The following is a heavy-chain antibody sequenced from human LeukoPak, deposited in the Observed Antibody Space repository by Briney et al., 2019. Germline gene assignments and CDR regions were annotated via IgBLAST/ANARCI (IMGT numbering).Heavy chain of an antibody. V-gene: IGHV3-20*04. D-gene: IGHD2-15*01. Sequence: GGSLRLSCAASGFSFEDYGMSWVRQAPGKGLEWVAGINWSGVSTYYADSVKGRFTISRDNSKNTLYLQMNSLRAEDTAVYYCAKGYCSGGSCYSYDYFDYWGQGTLVTVSS. CDR1: GFSFEDYG. CDR3: AKGYCSGGSCYSYDYFDY. CDR2: INWSGVST. J-gene: IGHJ4*02.